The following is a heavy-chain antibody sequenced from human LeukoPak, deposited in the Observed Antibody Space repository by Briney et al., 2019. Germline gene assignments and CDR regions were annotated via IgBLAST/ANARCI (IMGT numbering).Heavy chain of an antibody. D-gene: IGHD3-10*01. J-gene: IGHJ4*02. V-gene: IGHV3-30-3*01. Sequence: PGGSLRLSCAASGFTFGSYAMHWVRQAPGKGLEWVAIISYDGSNEYYADSVKGRFTISRDNSKNTLYLHMNSLTAEDTAVYYCARMGWFGSATYSVFFDFWGQGTLVTVSS. CDR3: ARMGWFGSATYSVFFDF. CDR2: ISYDGSNE. CDR1: GFTFGSYA.